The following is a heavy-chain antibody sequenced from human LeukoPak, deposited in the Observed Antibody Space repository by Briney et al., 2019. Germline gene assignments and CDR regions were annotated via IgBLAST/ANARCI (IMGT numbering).Heavy chain of an antibody. CDR2: IIPIFGTA. D-gene: IGHD3-22*01. CDR3: ARYDSSGYWSFDY. V-gene: IGHV1-69*13. CDR1: GGTFSSYA. J-gene: IGHJ4*02. Sequence: ASVKVSCKASGGTFSSYAISWVRQAPGQGLEWMGGIIPIFGTANYAQKFQGRVTITADESTSTAYMELSSLRSEDTAAYYCARYDSSGYWSFDYWGQGTLVTVSS.